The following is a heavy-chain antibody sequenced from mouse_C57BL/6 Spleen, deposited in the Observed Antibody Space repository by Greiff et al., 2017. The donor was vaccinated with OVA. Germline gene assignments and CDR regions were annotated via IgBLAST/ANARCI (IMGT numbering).Heavy chain of an antibody. CDR3: ARSRLDYAMDY. D-gene: IGHD2-13*01. Sequence: VQLQQPGAELVRPGTSVKLSCKASGYTFTSYWMHWVKQRPGQGLEWIGVIDPSDSYTNYNQKFKGKATLTVDTSSSTAYMQLSSLTSEDSAVYYCARSRLDYAMDYWGQGTSVTVSS. CDR1: GYTFTSYW. J-gene: IGHJ4*01. V-gene: IGHV1-59*01. CDR2: IDPSDSYT.